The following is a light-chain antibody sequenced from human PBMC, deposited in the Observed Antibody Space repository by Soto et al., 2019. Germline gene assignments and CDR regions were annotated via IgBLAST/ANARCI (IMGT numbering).Light chain of an antibody. V-gene: IGKV1-5*03. Sequence: DIQMTQSPSTLSASVGDRVTITCRASQTISTWLAWYQQKPGKAPKLLIYKASSLEGGVPSRFSGSGSGTEFNITISSLQPDDFPTYYYQQYNPSPLTFGGGTTVDIK. CDR3: QQYNPSPLT. CDR2: KAS. CDR1: QTISTW. J-gene: IGKJ4*01.